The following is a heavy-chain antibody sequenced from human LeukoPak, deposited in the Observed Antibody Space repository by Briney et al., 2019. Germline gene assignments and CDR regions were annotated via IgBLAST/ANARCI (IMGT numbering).Heavy chain of an antibody. J-gene: IGHJ4*02. V-gene: IGHV4-59*01. CDR3: ARAVFSHCSGGTCPYFDY. CDR2: IYYSGST. Sequence: PSETLSHTCTISGGSISSYYWSWIRQPPGKGLEWIGYIYYSGSTIYNPSLKSRLSLSVDTSKNQISLRLSSATAADTAVYYCARAVFSHCSGGTCPYFDYWGQGTLVTVSS. CDR1: GGSISSYY. D-gene: IGHD2-15*01.